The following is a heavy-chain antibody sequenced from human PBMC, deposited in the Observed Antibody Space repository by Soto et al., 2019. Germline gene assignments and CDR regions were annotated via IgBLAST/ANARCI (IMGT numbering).Heavy chain of an antibody. V-gene: IGHV5-51*01. J-gene: IGHJ5*02. CDR1: GYSFTSYW. CDR2: IYPGDSDT. CDR3: ARIRSDLFDP. Sequence: GEALKISCKGSGYSFTSYWIGWLRQMPGKGLEWIGIIYPGDSDTRYSPSFQGQVTISADKSISTAYLQWSSLKASDTAMYYCARIRSDLFDPWGQGTLVTVSS.